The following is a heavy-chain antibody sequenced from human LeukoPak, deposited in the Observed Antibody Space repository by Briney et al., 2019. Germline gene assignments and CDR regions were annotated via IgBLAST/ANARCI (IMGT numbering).Heavy chain of an antibody. J-gene: IGHJ4*02. CDR2: VSSSGSTI. CDR1: GFTFSSYE. CDR3: ARFASIDYFDY. D-gene: IGHD5-12*01. Sequence: QPGGSLRLSCAASGFTFSSYEMNWVRQAQGKGLERVSYVSSSGSTIYYANSVKGRFTISRDHAKNSLYLQMNSLRAEDTAVYYCARFASIDYFDYWGQRTLVTVSS. V-gene: IGHV3-48*03.